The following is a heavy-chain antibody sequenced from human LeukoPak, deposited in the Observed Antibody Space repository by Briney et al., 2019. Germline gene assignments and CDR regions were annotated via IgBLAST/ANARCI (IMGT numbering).Heavy chain of an antibody. CDR1: VGTFSSYA. J-gene: IGHJ4*02. CDR3: ARGLAGATTSPFDY. CDR2: IIPIFGTA. Sequence: ASVKVSCKASVGTFSSYAISWVRQAPGQGLEWMGGIIPIFGTANYAQKFQGRVTITTDESTSTAYMELSSLRSEDTAVYYCARGLAGATTSPFDYWGQGTLVTVSS. V-gene: IGHV1-69*05. D-gene: IGHD1-26*01.